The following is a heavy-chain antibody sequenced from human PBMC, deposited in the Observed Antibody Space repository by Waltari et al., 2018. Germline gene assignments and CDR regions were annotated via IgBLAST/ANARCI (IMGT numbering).Heavy chain of an antibody. J-gene: IGHJ4*02. CDR3: VGYCTNGVCYTEGLFDY. Sequence: QVQLQESGPGLVKPSETLSLTCTVSGGSVSSGSYYWSWIRPPPGKGLEWIGYIYYSGSTNYNPSLKSRVTISVDTSKNQFSLKLSSVTAADTAVYYCVGYCTNGVCYTEGLFDYWGQGTLVTVSS. D-gene: IGHD2-8*01. V-gene: IGHV4-61*01. CDR2: IYYSGST. CDR1: GGSVSSGSYY.